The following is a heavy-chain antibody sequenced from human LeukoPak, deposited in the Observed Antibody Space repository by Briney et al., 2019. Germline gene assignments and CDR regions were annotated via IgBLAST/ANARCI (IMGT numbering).Heavy chain of an antibody. CDR2: MYYTGST. Sequence: PSETLSLTCSVSGGFISNYYWSWIRQPPGKGLEWIGYMYYTGSTNYNPSLKSRVTISVDTSKNQFSLKLSSVTAADTAVYYCARGYSSSGYYFDYWGQGTLVTVSS. J-gene: IGHJ4*02. V-gene: IGHV4-59*12. CDR1: GGFISNYY. D-gene: IGHD6-6*01. CDR3: ARGYSSSGYYFDY.